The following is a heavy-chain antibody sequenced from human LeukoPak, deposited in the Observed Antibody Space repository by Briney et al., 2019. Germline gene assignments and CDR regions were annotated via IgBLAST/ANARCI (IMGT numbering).Heavy chain of an antibody. J-gene: IGHJ3*02. CDR2: IYSGGST. CDR3: ARSIAAGAFDI. Sequence: PGGSLRLSCAASGFTVSSNYMSWVRQAPGKGLEWVSVIYSGGSTYYADSVKGRFTISRDNSKNTLYLQMNSLRAEDTAVYYCARSIAAGAFDIWGQGTMVTVSS. D-gene: IGHD6-13*01. CDR1: GFTVSSNY. V-gene: IGHV3-53*01.